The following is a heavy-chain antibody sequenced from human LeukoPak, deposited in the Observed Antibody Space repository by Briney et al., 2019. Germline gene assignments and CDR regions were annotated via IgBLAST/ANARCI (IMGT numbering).Heavy chain of an antibody. CDR2: ISAYNGNT. CDR3: ARTGYSSGWTQTLFDY. CDR1: GYTFTSYG. D-gene: IGHD6-19*01. V-gene: IGHV1-18*01. J-gene: IGHJ4*02. Sequence: ASVKVSCRASGYTFTSYGISWVRQAPGQGLEWMGWISAYNGNTNYAQKLQGRVTMTTDTSTSTAYMELRSLRSDDTAVYYCARTGYSSGWTQTLFDYWGQGTLATVSS.